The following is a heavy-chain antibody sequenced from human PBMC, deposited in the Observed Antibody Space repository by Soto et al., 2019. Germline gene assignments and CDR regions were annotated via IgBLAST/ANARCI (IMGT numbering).Heavy chain of an antibody. J-gene: IGHJ4*02. V-gene: IGHV3-21*01. CDR2: ISSSSTYI. D-gene: IGHD6-19*01. CDR3: AKYPGIAVAGHFDY. Sequence: PGGSLRLSCAASGFTFSSSSMNWVRQAPGKGLEWVSSISSSSTYIYYADSVKGRFTVSRDNAKNSLYLQMNSLRAEDTAVYYCAKYPGIAVAGHFDYWGQGT. CDR1: GFTFSSSS.